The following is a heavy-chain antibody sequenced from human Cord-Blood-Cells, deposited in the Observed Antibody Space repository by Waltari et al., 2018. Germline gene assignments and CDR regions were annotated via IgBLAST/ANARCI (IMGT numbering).Heavy chain of an antibody. D-gene: IGHD3-22*01. CDR2: FYYSGST. J-gene: IGHJ6*03. CDR3: ARVGSRGFFSDYYYYYYMDV. Sequence: QVQLQESGPGLVKPSQTLSLTCTVSVGSISSGGYYRSWIRQHPGKGLEWIGYFYYSGSTYYNPSLKSRVTISVDTSKNQFSLKLSSVTAADTAVYYCARVGSRGFFSDYYYYYYMDVWGKGTTVTVSS. V-gene: IGHV4-31*03. CDR1: VGSISSGGYY.